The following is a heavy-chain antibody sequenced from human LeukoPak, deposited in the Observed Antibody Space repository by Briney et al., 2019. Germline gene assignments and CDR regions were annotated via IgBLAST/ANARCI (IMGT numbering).Heavy chain of an antibody. CDR2: VSGSGSYT. V-gene: IGHV3-11*05. Sequence: GGSLRLSCVASGFTFSDYYMSWIRQAPGKGLEWLSYVSGSGSYTHYADSVKGRFTISRDNARNSLYLQMSGLSAEDTAVYFCARDTANKVTRDWFDPWGQGTLVTVSS. D-gene: IGHD2-21*02. CDR3: ARDTANKVTRDWFDP. CDR1: GFTFSDYY. J-gene: IGHJ5*02.